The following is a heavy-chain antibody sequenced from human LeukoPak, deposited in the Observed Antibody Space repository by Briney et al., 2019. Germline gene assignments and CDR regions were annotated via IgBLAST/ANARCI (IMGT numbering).Heavy chain of an antibody. V-gene: IGHV3-11*06. CDR2: ISSSSSYT. J-gene: IGHJ4*02. CDR1: GFTFSSYW. CDR3: ARTEGY. Sequence: GGSLRLSCAASGFTFSSYWMSWIRQAPGKGLEWVSYISSSSSYTNYADSVKGRFTISRDNAKNSLYLQMNSLRAEDTAVYYCARTEGYWGQGTLVTVSS.